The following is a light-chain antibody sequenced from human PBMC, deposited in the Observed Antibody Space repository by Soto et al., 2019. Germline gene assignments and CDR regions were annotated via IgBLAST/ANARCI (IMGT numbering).Light chain of an antibody. CDR2: EVS. V-gene: IGLV2-18*02. J-gene: IGLJ1*01. Sequence: QSALTQPPSVSGSPGQSVTISCTGTSTDFVSYNRVSWYQQPPGTAPKLMIYEVSKRPSGVPDRFSGSKSGNTASLTISGLQAEDEAIYFCSSYTSNSRVFGTGTKVTVL. CDR3: SSYTSNSRV. CDR1: STDFVSYNR.